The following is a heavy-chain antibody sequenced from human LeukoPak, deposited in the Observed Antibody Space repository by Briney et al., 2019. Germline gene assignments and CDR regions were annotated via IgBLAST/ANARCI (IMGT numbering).Heavy chain of an antibody. V-gene: IGHV1-8*01. CDR2: MNPNSGNT. Sequence: GASVKVSCKASGYTFTSYDINWVRQATGQGLEWMGWMNPNSGNTGYAQKFQGRVTMTRNTSISTAYMELSSLRSEDTAVYYCARVRYYYYGMDVWGQGTTVTVSS. J-gene: IGHJ6*02. CDR3: ARVRYYYYGMDV. CDR1: GYTFTSYD.